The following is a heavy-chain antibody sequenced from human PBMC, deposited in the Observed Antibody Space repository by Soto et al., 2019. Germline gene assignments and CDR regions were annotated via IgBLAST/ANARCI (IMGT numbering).Heavy chain of an antibody. Sequence: ASVKVSCKASGYTFTSYDINWVRQATGQGLEWMGWMNPNSGNTGYAQKFQGRFTISRDNSKNTLYLQMNSLRAEDTAVYYCAKDYYDSSGSRYFYALAVWGQGTTVTVSS. J-gene: IGHJ6*02. CDR3: AKDYYDSSGSRYFYALAV. CDR2: MNPNSGNT. V-gene: IGHV1-8*01. CDR1: GYTFTSYD. D-gene: IGHD3-22*01.